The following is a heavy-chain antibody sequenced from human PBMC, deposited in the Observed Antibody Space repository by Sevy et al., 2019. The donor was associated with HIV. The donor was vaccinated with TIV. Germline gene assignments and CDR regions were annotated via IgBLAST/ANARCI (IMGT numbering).Heavy chain of an antibody. CDR3: TRGRPLLYMSSSRPFDY. CDR2: MNPESGDT. CDR1: GYTFTNYD. J-gene: IGHJ4*02. V-gene: IGHV1-8*02. Sequence: ASVKVSCKASGYTFTNYDINWVRQATGHGLEWMGRMNPESGDTGYAQKFQGRVTMTRDTSISTAYMRLNSLRSEDSAVYYCTRGRPLLYMSSSRPFDYWGQGTLVTVSS. D-gene: IGHD1-26*01.